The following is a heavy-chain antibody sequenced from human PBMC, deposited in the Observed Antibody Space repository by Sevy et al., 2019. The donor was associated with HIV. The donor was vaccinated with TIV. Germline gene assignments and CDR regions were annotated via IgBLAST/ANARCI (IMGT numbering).Heavy chain of an antibody. Sequence: ASVKVSCKASGYTFTGYYMHWVRQAPGQGLEWMGWINPNSGGTNYAQKFQGRVTITRDTSISTAYMELSRLRSDDTAVYYCARDLAYYDSSGYLPALDYFDYWGQGTLVTVSS. CDR1: GYTFTGYY. D-gene: IGHD3-22*01. J-gene: IGHJ4*02. CDR2: INPNSGGT. CDR3: ARDLAYYDSSGYLPALDYFDY. V-gene: IGHV1-2*02.